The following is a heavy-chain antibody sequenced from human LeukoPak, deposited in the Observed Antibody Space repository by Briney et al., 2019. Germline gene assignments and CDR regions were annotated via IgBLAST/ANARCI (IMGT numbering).Heavy chain of an antibody. CDR1: SGSFNHYW. CDR2: SYTTCKT. V-gene: IGHV4-4*07. Sequence: PAETLSLTCTVSSGSFNHYWWGWVRQPAGPGLESIGRSYTTCKTDYNPSLESRLTMLVDTSKRQLSLNLTSVTAADTTIDFCARQRYTARHFFLDFWSQGPLVTVS. D-gene: IGHD3-16*02. J-gene: IGHJ4*02. CDR3: ARQRYTARHFFLDF.